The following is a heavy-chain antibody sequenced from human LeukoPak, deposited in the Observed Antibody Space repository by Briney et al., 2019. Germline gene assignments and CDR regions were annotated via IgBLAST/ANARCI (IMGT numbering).Heavy chain of an antibody. D-gene: IGHD2-15*01. CDR2: ISSSSSYI. CDR1: GFTFSSYS. CDR3: AKDVQHPGIV. Sequence: GGSLRLSCAASGFTFSSYSMNWVRQAPGKGLEWVSSISSSSSYIYYADSVKGRFTISRDNLRSTVFLQMNSLRVDDTAIYYCAKDVQHPGIVWGQGTLVTVSS. V-gene: IGHV3-21*04. J-gene: IGHJ4*02.